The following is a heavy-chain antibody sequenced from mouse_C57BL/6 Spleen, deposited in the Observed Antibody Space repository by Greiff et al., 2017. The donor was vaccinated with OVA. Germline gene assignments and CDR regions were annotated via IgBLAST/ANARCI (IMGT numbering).Heavy chain of an antibody. J-gene: IGHJ4*01. CDR1: GFTFSDYY. V-gene: IGHV5-16*01. D-gene: IGHD1-1*01. CDR2: INYDGSST. CDR3: ARAHYYGSRAMDY. Sequence: EVMLVESEGGLVQPGSSMKLSCTASGFTFSDYYMAWVSQVPEKGLEWVANINYDGSSTYYLDSLKSRFIISRDNAENILYLQMSSLKSEDTATYYCARAHYYGSRAMDYWGQGTSVTVSS.